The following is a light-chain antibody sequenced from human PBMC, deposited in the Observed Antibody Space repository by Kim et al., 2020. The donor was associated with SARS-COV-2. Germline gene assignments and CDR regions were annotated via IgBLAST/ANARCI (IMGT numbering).Light chain of an antibody. CDR1: SLRSYY. J-gene: IGLJ1*01. CDR3: NSRDSSGNHYG. Sequence: SSELTQDPAVSVALGQTVRITCQGDSLRSYYASWYQQKPGQAPVLVIYGKNNRPSGIPDLFSGSSSGNTAYLNSTGDQAEVEADYYYNSRDSSGNHYGFGTGTKVTVL. V-gene: IGLV3-19*01. CDR2: GKN.